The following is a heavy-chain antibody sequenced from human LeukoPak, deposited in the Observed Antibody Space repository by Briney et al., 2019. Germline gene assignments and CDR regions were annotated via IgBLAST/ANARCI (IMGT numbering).Heavy chain of an antibody. D-gene: IGHD4/OR15-4a*01. CDR1: GVSVSSGNYY. V-gene: IGHV4-61*01. CDR3: ARISLTMRDAFDI. J-gene: IGHJ3*02. CDR2: VYKSGGT. Sequence: SETLSLTCTVSGVSVSSGNYYWSWLRQPPGKGLEWIGYVYKSGGTNYNPSLKGRVTISVDTSKNQFSLKLSSVTTADTAVYYCARISLTMRDAFDIWXQGTTVTVST.